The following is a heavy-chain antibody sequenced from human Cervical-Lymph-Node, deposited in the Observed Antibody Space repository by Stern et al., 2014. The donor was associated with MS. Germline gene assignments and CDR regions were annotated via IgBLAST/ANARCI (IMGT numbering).Heavy chain of an antibody. CDR3: ARDYYDSRGYSH. J-gene: IGHJ4*02. CDR2: IYSGGST. Sequence: VQLVESGGGLIQPGGSLRLSCAVSGYSVSTNYMSWIRQAPGKGLEWVAVIYSGGSTYPADSVRGRFTISRDNARNTLSLQMDSLRAEDTAVYYCARDYYDSRGYSHWGQGTLVTVSS. V-gene: IGHV3-53*01. D-gene: IGHD3-22*01. CDR1: GYSVSTNY.